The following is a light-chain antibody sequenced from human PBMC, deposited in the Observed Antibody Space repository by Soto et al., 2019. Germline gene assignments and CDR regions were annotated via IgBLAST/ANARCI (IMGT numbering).Light chain of an antibody. CDR2: GAS. Sequence: EIVLTQSPGTLSLSPGERATLSCRASQSVSSSYLAWYQQKPGQAPRLLIYGASSRATGIPDRFSGSGSGKDFTLTISRLEPEDFAVYYCQQYGSYRTFGQGTKLEIK. J-gene: IGKJ2*01. V-gene: IGKV3-20*01. CDR3: QQYGSYRT. CDR1: QSVSSSY.